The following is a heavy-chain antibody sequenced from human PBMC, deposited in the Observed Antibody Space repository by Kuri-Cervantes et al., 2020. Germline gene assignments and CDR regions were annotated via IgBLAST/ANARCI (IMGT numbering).Heavy chain of an antibody. J-gene: IGHJ6*02. D-gene: IGHD4-11*01. CDR1: GFTFSNYG. CDR2: ISFDGGNK. Sequence: GGSLRLSCTASGFTFSNYGMHWVRQAPGKGLEWVAVISFDGGNKFYVDSVRGRFTISRDNSKNTLYLQMNSLRAEDTAVYYCAKDDYSNLLYYYYYGMDVWGQGTTVTVSS. CDR3: AKDDYSNLLYYYYYGMDV. V-gene: IGHV3-30*18.